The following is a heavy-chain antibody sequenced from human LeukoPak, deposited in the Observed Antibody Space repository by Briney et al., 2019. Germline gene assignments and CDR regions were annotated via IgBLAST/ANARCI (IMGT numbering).Heavy chain of an antibody. D-gene: IGHD5-12*01. V-gene: IGHV3-48*03. Sequence: GGSLRLSCAASGFTFSSYEMNWVRQAPGKGLEWVSYISSSGSTIYYADSVKGRFTISRDNAKNSLYLQMNSLRAEDTAVYYCARGGQWLRRKGDAFDIWGQGTMVTVSS. CDR2: ISSSGSTI. J-gene: IGHJ3*02. CDR1: GFTFSSYE. CDR3: ARGGQWLRRKGDAFDI.